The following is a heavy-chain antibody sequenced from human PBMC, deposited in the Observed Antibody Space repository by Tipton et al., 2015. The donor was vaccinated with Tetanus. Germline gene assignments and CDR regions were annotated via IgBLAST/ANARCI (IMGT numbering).Heavy chain of an antibody. Sequence: QLVQSGAEVKKPGASVKVSCTASGYTFTSYGISWARQAPGQGLEWMGWISAYNGNTNYAQKLHGRVTMTTDTSTSTAYMELRSLRSDDTAVYYGAGVYEGFSAFDIWGQGTMVTVSS. V-gene: IGHV1-18*04. D-gene: IGHD3-16*01. CDR3: AGVYEGFSAFDI. J-gene: IGHJ3*02. CDR1: GYTFTSYG. CDR2: ISAYNGNT.